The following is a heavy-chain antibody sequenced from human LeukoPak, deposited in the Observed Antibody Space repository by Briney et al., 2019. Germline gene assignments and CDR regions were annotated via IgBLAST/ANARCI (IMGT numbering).Heavy chain of an antibody. CDR3: ARDDSSGPQVY. CDR1: GYTFSSYY. J-gene: IGHJ4*02. V-gene: IGHV1-46*01. Sequence: ASVTVSCKASGYTFSSYYMHWVRQAPGQGLEWMGIINPSGGSTKYAQKLQGRVTMTRDTSTSTVYMELSSLRSEDTAVYYCARDDSSGPQVYWGQGTLVTVSS. D-gene: IGHD3-22*01. CDR2: INPSGGST.